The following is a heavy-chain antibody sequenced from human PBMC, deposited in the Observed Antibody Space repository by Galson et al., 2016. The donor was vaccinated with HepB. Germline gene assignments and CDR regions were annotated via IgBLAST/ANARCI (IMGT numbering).Heavy chain of an antibody. Sequence: SETLSLTCTVSGGSISGYYWTWIRQSPGKGLEWIGYIFSGGSTDYDPSLESRVTLLIDMSKNQFSLRLGSLTAADTAFYYCARGRGYAPDWFDPWGQGTLVTVSS. J-gene: IGHJ5*02. CDR2: IFSGGST. CDR1: GGSISGYY. CDR3: ARGRGYAPDWFDP. V-gene: IGHV4-59*01. D-gene: IGHD1-26*01.